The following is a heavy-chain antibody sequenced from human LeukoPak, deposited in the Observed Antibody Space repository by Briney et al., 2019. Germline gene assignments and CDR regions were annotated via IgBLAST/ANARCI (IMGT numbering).Heavy chain of an antibody. V-gene: IGHV4-31*03. CDR2: LYDSGTT. J-gene: IGHJ4*02. Sequence: SETLSLTCTVSGGSISDGGYYWSWIRQHPGKGLEWIGYLYDSGTTYYSPALQSRVTISVDTSDNKFSLKLRSLTAADTAVYYCARGGDRRGFDYWGQGTLVTVSS. D-gene: IGHD1-14*01. CDR3: ARGGDRRGFDY. CDR1: GGSISDGGYY.